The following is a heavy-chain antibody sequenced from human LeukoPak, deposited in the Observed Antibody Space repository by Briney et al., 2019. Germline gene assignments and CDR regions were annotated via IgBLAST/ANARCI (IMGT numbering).Heavy chain of an antibody. J-gene: IGHJ3*02. Sequence: GGSLRLSCAASGFTFSSHAMSWVRQAPGKGLEWVSAISGSGGSTYYADSVKGRFTTSRDNSKNTLYLQMNSLRAEDTAVYYCAKGLCGVAAAPWDAFDIWGQGTMVTVSS. CDR3: AKGLCGVAAAPWDAFDI. CDR2: ISGSGGST. V-gene: IGHV3-23*01. CDR1: GFTFSSHA. D-gene: IGHD6-13*01.